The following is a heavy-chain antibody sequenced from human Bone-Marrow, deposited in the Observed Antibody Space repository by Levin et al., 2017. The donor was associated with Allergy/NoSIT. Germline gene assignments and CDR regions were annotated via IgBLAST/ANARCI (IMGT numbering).Heavy chain of an antibody. CDR2: IIPIFGTA. CDR3: ARSQTPYYYDSSGYWLFRY. V-gene: IGHV1-69*13. J-gene: IGHJ4*02. D-gene: IGHD3-22*01. Sequence: RASVKVSCKASGGTFSSYAISWVRQAPGQGLEWMGGIIPIFGTANYAQKFQGRVTITADESTSTAYMELSSLRSEDTAVYYCARSQTPYYYDSSGYWLFRYWGQGTLVTVSS. CDR1: GGTFSSYA.